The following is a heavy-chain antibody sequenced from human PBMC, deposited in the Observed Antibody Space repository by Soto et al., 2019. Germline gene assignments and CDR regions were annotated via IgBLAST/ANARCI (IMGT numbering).Heavy chain of an antibody. J-gene: IGHJ5*02. CDR1: GGSLSSYY. CDR2: IYTSGST. Sequence: SETLSRSCTVSGGSLSSYYWSWIRQPAGKGLEWIGRIYTSGSTNYNPSLKSRVTMSVDTSKNQFSLKLSSVTAGDTAVYYCARDSITMVRGVLFQTYCFDPWGQATLVTGSA. D-gene: IGHD3-10*01. V-gene: IGHV4-4*07. CDR3: ARDSITMVRGVLFQTYCFDP.